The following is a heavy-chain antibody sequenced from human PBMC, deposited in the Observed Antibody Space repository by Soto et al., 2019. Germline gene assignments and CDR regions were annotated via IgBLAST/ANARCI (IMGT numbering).Heavy chain of an antibody. Sequence: ASVKVSCKASGYTFSDFDINWLRQAAGQGPEWMGWMNAKNGDTFSAQRFQGKFNMTWDTSLSTAYMEVGSLTSDDAAIYYCARALITIFGVVKPLYGMDVWGQGTTVTVSS. J-gene: IGHJ6*02. V-gene: IGHV1-8*01. CDR1: GYTFSDFD. CDR2: MNAKNGDT. D-gene: IGHD3-3*01. CDR3: ARALITIFGVVKPLYGMDV.